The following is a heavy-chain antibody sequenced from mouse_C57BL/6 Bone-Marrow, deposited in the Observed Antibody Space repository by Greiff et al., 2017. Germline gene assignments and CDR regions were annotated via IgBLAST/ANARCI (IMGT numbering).Heavy chain of an antibody. V-gene: IGHV1-59*01. CDR1: GYTFTSYW. D-gene: IGHD2-2*01. CDR2: IDPSDSYT. CDR3: ARSYGYGRYGYFDV. Sequence: VQLKQPGAELVRPGTSVKLSCKASGYTFTSYWMHWVKQRPGQGLEWIGVIDPSDSYTNYTQMFKGKATMTVDTASSTAYMQLSRLTSEDSAVYYCARSYGYGRYGYFDVWGTGTTVTVSS. J-gene: IGHJ1*03.